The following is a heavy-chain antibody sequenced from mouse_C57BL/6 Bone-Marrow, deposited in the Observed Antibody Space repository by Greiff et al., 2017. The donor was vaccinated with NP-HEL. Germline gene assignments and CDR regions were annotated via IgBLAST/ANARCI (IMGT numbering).Heavy chain of an antibody. CDR1: GYTFTSYW. V-gene: IGHV1-64*01. J-gene: IGHJ2*01. CDR2: IHPNSGST. CDR3: ARSRIYYDYDDFDY. Sequence: QVQLQQPGAELVKPGASVKLSCKASGYTFTSYWMHWVKQRPGQGLEWIGMIHPNSGSTNYNEKFKSKATLTVDKSSSTAYMQLSCLTSEDSAVYYCARSRIYYDYDDFDYWGRGTTLTVSS. D-gene: IGHD2-4*01.